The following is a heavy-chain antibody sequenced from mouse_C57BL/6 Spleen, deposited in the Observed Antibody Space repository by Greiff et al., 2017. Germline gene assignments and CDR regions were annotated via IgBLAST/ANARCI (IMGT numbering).Heavy chain of an antibody. J-gene: IGHJ1*03. D-gene: IGHD1-1*01. CDR3: VRDYYGSSYWYFDV. CDR2: IRSKSSNYAT. V-gene: IGHV10-3*01. CDR1: GFTFNTYA. Sequence: EVQLQESGGGLVQPKGSLKLSCAASGFTFNTYAMHWVRQAPGKGLEWVARIRSKSSNYATYYADSVKERFTISRDDSQSMLYLQMNNLKTEDTAMYYCVRDYYGSSYWYFDVWGTGTTVTVSS.